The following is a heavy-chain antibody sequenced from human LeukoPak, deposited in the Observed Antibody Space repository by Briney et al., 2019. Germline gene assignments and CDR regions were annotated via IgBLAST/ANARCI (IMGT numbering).Heavy chain of an antibody. Sequence: GGSLRLSCAASGFTFSSNAMSWVRQAPGKGLEWVSVIYSGGSTYYADSVKGRFTISRDNSKNTLYLQMNSLRAEDTAVYYCAREGWDFWSGYSRSNYFDYWGQGTLVTVSS. CDR1: GFTFSSNA. V-gene: IGHV3-53*01. CDR2: IYSGGST. D-gene: IGHD3-3*01. J-gene: IGHJ4*02. CDR3: AREGWDFWSGYSRSNYFDY.